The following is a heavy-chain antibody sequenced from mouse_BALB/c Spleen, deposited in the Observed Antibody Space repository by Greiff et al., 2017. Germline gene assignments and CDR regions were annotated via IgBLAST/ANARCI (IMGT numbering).Heavy chain of an antibody. CDR1: GFNIKDTY. J-gene: IGHJ2*01. CDR2: IDPANGNT. Sequence: EVQLQESGAELVKPGASVKLSCTASGFNIKDTYMHWVKQRPEQGLEWIGRIDPANGNTKYDPKFQGKATITADTSSNTAYLQLSSLTSEDTAVYYCARSTTVVGDYWGQGTTLTVSS. V-gene: IGHV14-3*02. D-gene: IGHD1-1*01. CDR3: ARSTTVVGDY.